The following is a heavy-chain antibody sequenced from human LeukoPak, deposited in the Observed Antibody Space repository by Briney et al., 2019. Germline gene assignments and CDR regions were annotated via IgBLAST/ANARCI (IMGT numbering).Heavy chain of an antibody. CDR3: ARALYGSGSYSTY. CDR2: ISDSSDFT. D-gene: IGHD3-10*01. V-gene: IGHV3-11*05. J-gene: IGHJ4*02. CDR1: GFTFSDFF. Sequence: GGSLRLSCAASGFTFSDFFMTWIRQAPGKGLEWVSYISDSSDFTAYSDSEEGRFTISRDNARNSLYLQMNSLRAEDTAVYYCARALYGSGSYSTYWGQGTLVTVSS.